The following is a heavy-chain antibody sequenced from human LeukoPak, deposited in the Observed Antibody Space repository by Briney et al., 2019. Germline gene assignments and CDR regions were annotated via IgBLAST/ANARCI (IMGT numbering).Heavy chain of an antibody. J-gene: IGHJ4*02. V-gene: IGHV3-21*01. CDR2: ISSSSSYI. D-gene: IGHD6-19*01. CDR3: AREEWLANFDY. Sequence: PGGSLRLSCAASGFTFSSYGMHWVRQAPGKGLEWVSSISSSSSYIYYADSVKGRFTISRDNAKNSLYLQMNSLRAEDTAVYYCAREEWLANFDYWGQGTLVTVSS. CDR1: GFTFSSYG.